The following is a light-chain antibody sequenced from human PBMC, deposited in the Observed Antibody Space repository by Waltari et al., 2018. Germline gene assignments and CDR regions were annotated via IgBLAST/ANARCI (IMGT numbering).Light chain of an antibody. CDR2: DAS. J-gene: IGKJ1*01. V-gene: IGKV3-20*01. CDR1: QGVSRT. CDR3: QQYERLPAT. Sequence: EIVLTQSPGTLSLSPGERATPSCRASQGVSRTLAWYQQKPGKAPRLLIYDASIRATGIPDRFSGSGSGTDFSLTISRLEPEDFAVYYCQQYERLPATFGQGTKVEIK.